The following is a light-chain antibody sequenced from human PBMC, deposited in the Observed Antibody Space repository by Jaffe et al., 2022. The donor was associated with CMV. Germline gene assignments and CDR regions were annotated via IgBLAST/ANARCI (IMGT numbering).Light chain of an antibody. CDR1: NIGRRN. Sequence: SYELTQPLSVSVALGQTAGVTCGGNNIGRRNVHWYQQKAGQAPVLVIYRDNSRPSGIPERFSGSNSGNTATLTISRAQAGDEADYYCQVWDNNTDVFGTGTKVTVL. CDR2: RDN. V-gene: IGLV3-9*01. J-gene: IGLJ1*01. CDR3: QVWDNNTDV.